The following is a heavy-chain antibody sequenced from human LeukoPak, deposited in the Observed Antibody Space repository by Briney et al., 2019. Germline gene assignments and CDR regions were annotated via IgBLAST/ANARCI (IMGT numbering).Heavy chain of an antibody. D-gene: IGHD1-26*01. CDR3: ARAGEDLLAYSFEI. Sequence: GGPLRLSYGACGFTFSNNWMHGLHPRPARGVVWVSRLNSDGSGTSYADSVKGRFTISRDNADNTQYLQMMRLRAEDTAVYYCARAGEDLLAYSFEIWGQGTMVTVSS. CDR1: GFTFSNNW. CDR2: LNSDGSGT. J-gene: IGHJ3*02. V-gene: IGHV3-74*01.